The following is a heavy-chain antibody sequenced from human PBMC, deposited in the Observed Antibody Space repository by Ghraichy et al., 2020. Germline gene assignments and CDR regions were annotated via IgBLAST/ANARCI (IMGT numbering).Heavy chain of an antibody. D-gene: IGHD2-8*02. Sequence: ASVKVSCKASGYTFTSYAMHWVRQAPGQRLEWMGWINAGNGNTKYSQKFQGRVTITRDTSASTAYMELSSLRSEDTAVYYCARDPPSRGLLGGYYYYGMDVWGQGTTVTVSS. CDR3: ARDPPSRGLLGGYYYYGMDV. CDR1: GYTFTSYA. V-gene: IGHV1-3*01. J-gene: IGHJ6*02. CDR2: INAGNGNT.